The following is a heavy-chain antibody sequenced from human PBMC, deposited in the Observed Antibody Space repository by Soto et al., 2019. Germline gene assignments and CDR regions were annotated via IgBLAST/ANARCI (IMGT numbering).Heavy chain of an antibody. V-gene: IGHV1-18*01. CDR3: ARVEGIAGTTYNWFDP. J-gene: IGHJ5*02. CDR1: GYTFTSYG. CDR2: ISAYNGNT. D-gene: IGHD6-13*01. Sequence: ASVKVSCKASGYTFTSYGISWVRQAPGQGLEWMGWISAYNGNTNYAQKLQGRVTMTSDTSTSTAYMELRSLRSDDTAVYYCARVEGIAGTTYNWFDPWGQGTLVTVSS.